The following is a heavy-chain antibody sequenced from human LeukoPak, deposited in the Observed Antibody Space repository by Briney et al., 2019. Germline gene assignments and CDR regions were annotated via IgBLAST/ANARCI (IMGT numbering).Heavy chain of an antibody. V-gene: IGHV3-11*04. CDR3: ARDGDYYGSGIYYNEVYYFDY. CDR2: ISSSGSTI. CDR1: GFTFSDYY. D-gene: IGHD3-10*01. Sequence: PGGSLRLSCAASGFTFSDYYMSWIRQAPGKGLEWVSYISSSGSTIYYADSVKGRFTISRDNAKNSLYLQMNSLRAEDTAVYYCARDGDYYGSGIYYNEVYYFDYWGQGTLVTVSS. J-gene: IGHJ4*02.